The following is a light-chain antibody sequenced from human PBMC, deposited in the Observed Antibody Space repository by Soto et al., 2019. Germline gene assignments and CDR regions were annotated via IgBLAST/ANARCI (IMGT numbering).Light chain of an antibody. V-gene: IGLV2-14*01. Sequence: QPVLTQPASVSGSPGQSITISCTGTSSDVGGYNYVSWYQQHPGKAPKLMIYEVSNRPSGVSNRFSGSKSGNTASLTISGLQAEDEADYYCSSFTISRNTVIFGGGTKVTVL. J-gene: IGLJ2*01. CDR3: SSFTISRNTVI. CDR2: EVS. CDR1: SSDVGGYNY.